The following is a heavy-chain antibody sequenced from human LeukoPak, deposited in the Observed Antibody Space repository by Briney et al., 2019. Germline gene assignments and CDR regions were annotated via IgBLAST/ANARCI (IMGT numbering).Heavy chain of an antibody. J-gene: IGHJ4*02. CDR3: ARVASSILGYASFDF. CDR2: MHHGGST. CDR1: GDSIRNANY. V-gene: IGHV4-38-2*01. Sequence: PSETLSLTCGVSGDSIRNANYWGWIRQPPGQGLEWTAGMHHGGSTFYNPSLQSRVTISMYTSKNQFSLNLNYVTAADTAVYYCARVASSILGYASFDFWGQGTLVTVSS. D-gene: IGHD2-2*01.